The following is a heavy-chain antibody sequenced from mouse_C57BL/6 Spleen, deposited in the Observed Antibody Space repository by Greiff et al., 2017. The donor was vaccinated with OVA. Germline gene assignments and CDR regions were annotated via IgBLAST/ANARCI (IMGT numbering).Heavy chain of an antibody. D-gene: IGHD1-1*01. J-gene: IGHJ4*01. Sequence: LVESGPELVKPGASVKISCKASGYAFSSSWMNWVKQRPGKGLEWIGRIYPGDGDTNYNGKFKGKATLTADKSSSTAYMQLSSLTSEDSAVYFCASYYGSLMDYWGQGTSVTVSS. CDR2: IYPGDGDT. V-gene: IGHV1-82*01. CDR1: GYAFSSSW. CDR3: ASYYGSLMDY.